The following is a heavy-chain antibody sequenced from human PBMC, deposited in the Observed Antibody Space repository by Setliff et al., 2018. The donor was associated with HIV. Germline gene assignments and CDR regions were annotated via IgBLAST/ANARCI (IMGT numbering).Heavy chain of an antibody. Sequence: VSCKASGGSFSDYSISWVRQAPGQAFEWMGGIIPMVSLPNFAQSFLGRLTITANRSTTTAYMELSRLTSEDTAVYYCARGQLKPTGYFFDYWGLGTLVTVS. CDR1: GGSFSDYS. CDR2: IIPMVSLP. J-gene: IGHJ4*02. V-gene: IGHV1-69*10. D-gene: IGHD1-1*01. CDR3: ARGQLKPTGYFFDY.